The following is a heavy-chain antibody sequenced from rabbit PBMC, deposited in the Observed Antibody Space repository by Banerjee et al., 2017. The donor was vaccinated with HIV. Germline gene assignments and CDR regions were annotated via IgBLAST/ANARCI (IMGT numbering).Heavy chain of an antibody. Sequence: QSLQESGGGLVKPEGSLTLTCTASGFSLSSDYYMCWVRQAPGKGLEWIACIYVGSSGTTYYASWAKGRFTISKTSSTTVTLQMTSLTAADTATYFCAKYAEYLDYGYEGAFDLWGPGTLVTVS. J-gene: IGHJ2*01. CDR2: IYVGSSGTT. D-gene: IGHD6-1*01. V-gene: IGHV1S40*01. CDR1: GFSLSSDYY. CDR3: AKYAEYLDYGYEGAFDL.